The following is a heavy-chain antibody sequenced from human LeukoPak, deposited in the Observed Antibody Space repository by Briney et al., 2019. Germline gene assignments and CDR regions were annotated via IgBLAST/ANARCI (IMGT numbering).Heavy chain of an antibody. V-gene: IGHV3-23*01. CDR2: ISGSGGST. J-gene: IGHJ4*02. CDR3: AKGEKGPFAY. Sequence: PGGSLRLSCAASGFTFSNYAVSWVRQAPGKGLEWVSVISGSGGSTYYADSVKGRFTISRDNSKNTLYLQMNSLRAEDTAVYYCAKGEKGPFAYWGQGTLVTVSS. CDR1: GFTFSNYA.